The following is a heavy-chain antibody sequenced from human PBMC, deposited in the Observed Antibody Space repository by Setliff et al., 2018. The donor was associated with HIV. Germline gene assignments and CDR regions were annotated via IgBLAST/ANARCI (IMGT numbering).Heavy chain of an antibody. D-gene: IGHD2-8*01. J-gene: IGHJ6*03. CDR2: ISVYNGNT. CDR1: GYTFSDYG. V-gene: IGHV1-18*01. CDR3: ARTPRIMVTLKGEYYYYYMDV. Sequence: GASVKVSCKTSGYTFSDYGITWVRQAPGQGLEWMGWISVYNGNTNYAQKFQGRPSMSTASSTSTANMFLRSLRYDDTAVYYCARTPRIMVTLKGEYYYYYMDVRGKGTTVTVSS.